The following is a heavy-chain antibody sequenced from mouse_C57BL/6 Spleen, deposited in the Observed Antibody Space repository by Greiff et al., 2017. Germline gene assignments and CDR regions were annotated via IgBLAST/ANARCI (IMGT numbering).Heavy chain of an antibody. Sequence: QVQLQQPGAELVKPGASVKLSCKASGYTFTSYWITWVKQRPGQGLEWIGDIYPGGGSTNYNKKFKSKATLTVDTSSSTAYMQLSSLTSEDSAVYYCAARANYYGRTAFAYWGQGTLVTVSA. D-gene: IGHD1-1*01. CDR1: GYTFTSYW. J-gene: IGHJ3*01. CDR3: AARANYYGRTAFAY. V-gene: IGHV1-55*01. CDR2: IYPGGGST.